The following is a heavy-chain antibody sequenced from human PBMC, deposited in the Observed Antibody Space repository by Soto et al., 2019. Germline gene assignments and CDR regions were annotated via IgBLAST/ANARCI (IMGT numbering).Heavy chain of an antibody. D-gene: IGHD3-10*01. CDR1: GLGGDK. CDR3: ARDRVGDGAYSLDY. Sequence: DLVESGGGLIQPGGSLGVSCAASGLGGDKLGWVRQAPGKGLEWVASLLTNGVTQYADSVKGRFTVSRDSSTKTQYLRMNSLRGEDTAVYYCARDRVGDGAYSLDYWAQGILVTVSS. V-gene: IGHV3-53*01. J-gene: IGHJ4*02. CDR2: LLTNGVT.